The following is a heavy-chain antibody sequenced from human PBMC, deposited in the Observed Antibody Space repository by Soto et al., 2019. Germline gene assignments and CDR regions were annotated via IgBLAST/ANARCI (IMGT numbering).Heavy chain of an antibody. D-gene: IGHD3-22*01. CDR2: INPGNGNT. V-gene: IGHV1-3*01. Sequence: ASVRVSCTASGSTFTSYGINWVRQAPGRGLEWMGWINPGNGNTKYSQQFQGRVIIDRDTSASTAYMELSSLRSEDTAVYYCARGGYFDSSNYLAYWGLGTLVTVSS. J-gene: IGHJ4*02. CDR3: ARGGYFDSSNYLAY. CDR1: GSTFTSYG.